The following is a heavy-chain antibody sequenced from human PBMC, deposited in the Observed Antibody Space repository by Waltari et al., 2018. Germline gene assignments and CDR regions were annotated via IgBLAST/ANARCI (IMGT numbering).Heavy chain of an antibody. D-gene: IGHD3-10*01. J-gene: IGHJ4*02. Sequence: EVQLVESGGGLVQPGESLSLSCAASGFTFSSYWMIWVRQAPGQGLEWVAHINQDGSEKSYVASVKGRFTISRDNAKQSLYLQMNSLRPDDTAIYYCARLRGANDWGQGTLVTVSS. CDR2: INQDGSEK. V-gene: IGHV3-7*01. CDR1: GFTFSSYW. CDR3: ARLRGAND.